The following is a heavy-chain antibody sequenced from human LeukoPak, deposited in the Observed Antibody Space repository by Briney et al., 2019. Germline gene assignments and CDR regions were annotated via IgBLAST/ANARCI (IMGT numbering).Heavy chain of an antibody. CDR2: IYYSGST. Sequence: TSETLSLTCTVSGGSISSGDYSWSWIRQPPGKGLEWIGYIYYSGSTYYNPSLKSRVTISVDTSKNQFSLKLSSVTAADTAVYYCARKSSGGSFDYWGQGTLVTVSS. CDR1: GGSISSGDYS. V-gene: IGHV4-30-4*01. J-gene: IGHJ4*02. D-gene: IGHD3-16*01. CDR3: ARKSSGGSFDY.